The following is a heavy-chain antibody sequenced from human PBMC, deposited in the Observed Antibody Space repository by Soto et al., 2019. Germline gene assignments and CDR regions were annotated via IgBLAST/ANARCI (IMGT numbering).Heavy chain of an antibody. J-gene: IGHJ6*03. D-gene: IGHD3-3*01. CDR3: TVSRITIFGVVDADNNYMDV. CDR1: GFTFSGSA. V-gene: IGHV3-73*01. Sequence: GGSLRLSCAASGFTFSGSAMHWVRQASGKGLEWVGRIRSKANSYATAYAASVKGRFTISRDDSKNTAYLQMNSLKTEDTAVYYCTVSRITIFGVVDADNNYMDVWGKGTTVTVSS. CDR2: IRSKANSYAT.